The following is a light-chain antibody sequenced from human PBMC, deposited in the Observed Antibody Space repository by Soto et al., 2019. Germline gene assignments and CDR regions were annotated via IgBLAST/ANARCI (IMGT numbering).Light chain of an antibody. Sequence: EIVLTQATATLSLSPGASATLSCRASRSVSSYLAWYQQKHRQPPRLLIYDASNRPTDIPARFSGSGSGTAFMLTISRREAADFAVYYCQQRFNWPLTFGQGTRLEIK. V-gene: IGKV3-11*01. J-gene: IGKJ5*01. CDR3: QQRFNWPLT. CDR1: RSVSSY. CDR2: DAS.